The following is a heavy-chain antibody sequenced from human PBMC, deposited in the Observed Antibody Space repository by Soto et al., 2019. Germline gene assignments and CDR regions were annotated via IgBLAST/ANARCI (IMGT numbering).Heavy chain of an antibody. CDR2: FYSGST. CDR3: ATTRGIAVGGSFDH. Sequence: SQTLSLTCIVSGASISSRSSYWGWIRQPPGKGLEWVGTFYSGSTYNNPSLKSRVTISVDTSKNQFSLKLSSVAAEDTAIYYCATTRGIAVGGSFDHWGQGTLVTVSS. D-gene: IGHD6-13*01. J-gene: IGHJ5*02. V-gene: IGHV4-39*01. CDR1: GASISSRSSY.